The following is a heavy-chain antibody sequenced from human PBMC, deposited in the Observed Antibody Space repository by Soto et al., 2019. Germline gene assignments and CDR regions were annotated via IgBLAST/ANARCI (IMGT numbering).Heavy chain of an antibody. D-gene: IGHD3-10*01. CDR1: GFTFSSYA. CDR2: ISGSGGST. V-gene: IGHV3-23*01. CDR3: AKAPGFGNYYYYGMDV. Sequence: EVQLLESGGGLVQPGGSLRLSCAASGFTFSSYAMSWVRQAPGKGLEWVSAISGSGGSTYYADSVKGRLTISRDNSKNTLYLQMNSLRAEDTAVYYCAKAPGFGNYYYYGMDVWGQGTTVTVSS. J-gene: IGHJ6*02.